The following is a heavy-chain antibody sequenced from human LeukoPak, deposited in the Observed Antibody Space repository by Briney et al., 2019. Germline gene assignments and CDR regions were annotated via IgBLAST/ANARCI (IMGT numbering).Heavy chain of an antibody. CDR2: ISSSSSYI. CDR3: AREGVVIQGVDY. J-gene: IGHJ4*02. V-gene: IGHV3-21*01. D-gene: IGHD3-3*01. CDR1: GFTFSRYS. Sequence: GGSLRLSCAASGFTFSRYSMNWVRQAPGKGLEWVSSISSSSSYIYYADSVKGRFTISRDNAKNSLYLQMNSLRADDTAVYYCAREGVVIQGVDYWGQGTLVTVSS.